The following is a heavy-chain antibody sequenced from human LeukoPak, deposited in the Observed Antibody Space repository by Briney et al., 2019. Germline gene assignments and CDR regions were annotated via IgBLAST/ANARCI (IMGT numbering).Heavy chain of an antibody. CDR3: ARDYADYVGYFFSDY. J-gene: IGHJ4*02. V-gene: IGHV3-23*01. CDR1: GFTFNNYA. Sequence: PGGSLRLSCAASGFTFNNYAMNWVRQAPGKGLEWVSSISGGGETTYYADSAKGRFTISRDNSQNTLCLQMNSLRAEDTAVYYCARDYADYVGYFFSDYWGQGTLVTVSS. D-gene: IGHD4-17*01. CDR2: ISGGGETT.